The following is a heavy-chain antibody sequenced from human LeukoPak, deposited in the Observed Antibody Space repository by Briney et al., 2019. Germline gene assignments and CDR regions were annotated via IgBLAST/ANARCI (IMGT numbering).Heavy chain of an antibody. J-gene: IGHJ4*02. V-gene: IGHV4-59*08. CDR2: IYYSGST. CDR3: AKSSYSIFDY. Sequence: SETLSLTCTVSGGSISSYYWSWIRRPPGKGLEWIGYIYYSGSTNYNPSLKSRVTISVDTSKNHFSLKLSSVTAADTAVYYCAKSSYSIFDYWGQGTLVTVSS. CDR1: GGSISSYY. D-gene: IGHD5-18*01.